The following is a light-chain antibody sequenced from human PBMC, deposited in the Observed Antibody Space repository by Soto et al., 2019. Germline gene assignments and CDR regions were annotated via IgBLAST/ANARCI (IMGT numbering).Light chain of an antibody. CDR1: SSDVGGYNY. CDR2: DVS. V-gene: IGLV2-14*01. CDR3: TSYSSSSPYV. J-gene: IGLJ1*01. Sequence: QSALTQPASVSGSPGQSITISCTGTSSDVGGYNYVSWYQQHPGKAPKLMIYDVSNRPSGVSDRFSGSKSVNTASLTISGLQAEDEADYYCTSYSSSSPYVFGTGTKVT.